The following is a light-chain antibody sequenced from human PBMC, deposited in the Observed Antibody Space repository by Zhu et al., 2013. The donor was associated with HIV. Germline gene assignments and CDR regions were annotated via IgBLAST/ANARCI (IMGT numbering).Light chain of an antibody. CDR2: AAS. Sequence: IQVTQSPSSLSASLGDNITITCRASHSMNNFLNWYQQKAGKAPNLLVFAASSLQSGVPSRFRGLVSGTDYILTISNLQAEDFATYYCQQSYSRPKFAQGTKVEI. CDR3: QQSYSRPK. V-gene: IGKV1-39*01. CDR1: HSMNNF. J-gene: IGKJ1*01.